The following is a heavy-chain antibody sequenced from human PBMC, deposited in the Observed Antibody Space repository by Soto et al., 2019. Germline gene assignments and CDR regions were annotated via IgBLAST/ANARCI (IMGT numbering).Heavy chain of an antibody. Sequence: QVQLVQSGAEVKKPGSSVKVSCKASGGTFGSYAISWVRQAPGQGLEWMGGIIPIFGTANYAQKFQGRVTITADKSTSTAYMELSSLRSEDTAVYYCASPTREWLPPARDYYYGMDVWGQGTTVTVSS. V-gene: IGHV1-69*06. D-gene: IGHD3-3*01. CDR2: IIPIFGTA. J-gene: IGHJ6*02. CDR1: GGTFGSYA. CDR3: ASPTREWLPPARDYYYGMDV.